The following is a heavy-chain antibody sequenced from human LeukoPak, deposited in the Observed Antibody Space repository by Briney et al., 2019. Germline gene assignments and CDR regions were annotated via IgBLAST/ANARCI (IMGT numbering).Heavy chain of an antibody. V-gene: IGHV3-15*01. J-gene: IGHJ3*02. CDR1: GFTFSNAR. Sequence: GGSLRLSCAASGFTFSNARMSWVRQAPGKGLEWVGRIKSKTDGGTTDYAAPVKGRFTISRDDSKNTLYLQMNSLKTEDTAVYYCTTILPLLTDAFDIWGQGTMVTVSS. CDR2: IKSKTDGGTT. D-gene: IGHD2-15*01. CDR3: TTILPLLTDAFDI.